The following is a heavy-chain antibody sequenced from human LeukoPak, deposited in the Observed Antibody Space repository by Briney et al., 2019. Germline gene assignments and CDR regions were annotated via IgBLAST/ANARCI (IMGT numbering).Heavy chain of an antibody. CDR2: IYSSGST. Sequence: SETLSLTCTVSGGSISSYYWSWIRQPPGKGLEWIGYIYSSGSTNYNPSLKSRLTISVDTSKNQFSLKMSSVTAADTAVYYCARATATGAFDIWGKGTMVTVS. CDR1: GGSISSYY. J-gene: IGHJ3*02. CDR3: ARATATGAFDI. V-gene: IGHV4-59*12. D-gene: IGHD1-1*01.